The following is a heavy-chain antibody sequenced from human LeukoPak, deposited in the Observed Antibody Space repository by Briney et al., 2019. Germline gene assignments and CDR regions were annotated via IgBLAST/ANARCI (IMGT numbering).Heavy chain of an antibody. J-gene: IGHJ4*02. D-gene: IGHD3-10*01. CDR2: INHSGSI. Sequence: PSETLSLTCAVYGGSFSGYYWTWIRQPPGKGLEWIGEINHSGSINYNPSLRSRATLSVDTSKHQFSLKLSSVTAADTAVYYCARDKVPGDDWGQGTLVTVSS. CDR3: ARDKVPGDD. V-gene: IGHV4-34*01. CDR1: GGSFSGYY.